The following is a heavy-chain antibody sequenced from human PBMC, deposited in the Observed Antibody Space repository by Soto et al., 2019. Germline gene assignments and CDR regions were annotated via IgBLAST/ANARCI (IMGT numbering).Heavy chain of an antibody. CDR1: GGSISSGGYY. V-gene: IGHV4-31*03. CDR2: IYYSGST. CDR3: ARGPPHYYDSSGYNAPAPDY. J-gene: IGHJ4*02. D-gene: IGHD3-22*01. Sequence: SETLSLTCTVSGGSISSGGYYWSWIRQHPGKGLEWIGYIYYSGSTYYNPSLKSRVTISVDTSKNQFSLKLSSVTAADTAVYYCARGPPHYYDSSGYNAPAPDYWGQGTLVTVSS.